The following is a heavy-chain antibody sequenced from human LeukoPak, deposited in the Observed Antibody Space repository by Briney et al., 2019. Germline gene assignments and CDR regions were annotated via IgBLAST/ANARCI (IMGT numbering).Heavy chain of an antibody. CDR1: GFTFSSYS. J-gene: IGHJ5*02. CDR2: ISSSSSYI. CDR3: ARFRFGELLCPPQGS. D-gene: IGHD3-10*01. V-gene: IGHV3-21*01. Sequence: GGSLRLSCAASGFTFSSYSMNWVRQAPGKGLEWVSSISSSSSYIYYADSVKGRFTISRDNAKNSLYLQMNSLRAEDTAVYYCARFRFGELLCPPQGSWGQGTLVTVSS.